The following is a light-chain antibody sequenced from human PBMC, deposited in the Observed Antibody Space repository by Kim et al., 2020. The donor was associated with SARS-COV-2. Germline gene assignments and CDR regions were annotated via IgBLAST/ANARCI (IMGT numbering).Light chain of an antibody. CDR1: QVIAHY. CDR2: AAS. J-gene: IGKJ1*01. Sequence: ASVGDRVTINCRASQVIAHYLAWYQQKPGKVPKLLIYAASALQAGVPSRFSGSGSGTDFTLTISSLQPEDVATYYCQKYDGAPWTFGQGTKVDIK. CDR3: QKYDGAPWT. V-gene: IGKV1-27*01.